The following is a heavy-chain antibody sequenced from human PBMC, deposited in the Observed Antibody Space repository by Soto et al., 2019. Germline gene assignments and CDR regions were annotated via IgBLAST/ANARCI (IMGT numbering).Heavy chain of an antibody. CDR3: AREIYGDYVLVGRHYYMDV. Sequence: GGSLRLSCAASGFTFSSYGMHWVRQAPGKGLEWVAVIWYDGSNKYYADSVKGRFTISRDNSKNTLYLQMNSLRAEDTAVYYCAREIYGDYVLVGRHYYMDVWGKGTTVTVSS. CDR1: GFTFSSYG. V-gene: IGHV3-33*01. D-gene: IGHD4-17*01. J-gene: IGHJ6*03. CDR2: IWYDGSNK.